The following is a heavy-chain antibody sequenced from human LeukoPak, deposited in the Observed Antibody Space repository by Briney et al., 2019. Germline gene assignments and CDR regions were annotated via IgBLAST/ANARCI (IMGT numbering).Heavy chain of an antibody. CDR1: KFTFRNHG. Sequence: GGSLRLSCAASKFTFRNHGMHWVRQAPGKGLEWVAIIWYDGGKQYYADSVKGRFTISRDNSKDTLYLQMNSLRAEDTAVYFCASLVDTAMFDHWGQGTLVTVSS. CDR3: ASLVDTAMFDH. J-gene: IGHJ4*02. D-gene: IGHD5-18*01. V-gene: IGHV3-33*01. CDR2: IWYDGGKQ.